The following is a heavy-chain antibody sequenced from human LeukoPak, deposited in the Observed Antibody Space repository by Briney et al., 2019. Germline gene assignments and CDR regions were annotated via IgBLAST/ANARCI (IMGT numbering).Heavy chain of an antibody. CDR2: MNPNSANT. CDR1: GYTFTSYD. D-gene: IGHD2-15*01. CDR3: ARGGSRGPLYYYYGMDV. J-gene: IGHJ6*02. V-gene: IGHV1-8*01. Sequence: GASVKVSCKASGYTFTSYDINWVRQATGQGLEWMGWMNPNSANTGYAQKFQGRVTMTRDTFISTAYMELSSLRSEDTAVYYCARGGSRGPLYYYYGMDVWGQGTTVTVSS.